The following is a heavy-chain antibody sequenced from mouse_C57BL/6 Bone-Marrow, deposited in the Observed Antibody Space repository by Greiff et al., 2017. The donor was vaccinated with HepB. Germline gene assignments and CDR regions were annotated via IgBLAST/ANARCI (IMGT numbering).Heavy chain of an antibody. CDR3: ASPLYDGYYGDYYYAMDY. CDR1: GYTFTSYW. D-gene: IGHD2-3*01. CDR2: IYPGSGST. J-gene: IGHJ4*01. Sequence: QVQLQQSGAELVKPGASVKMSCKASGYTFTSYWITWVKQRPGQGLEWIGDIYPGSGSTNYNEKFKSKATLTVDTSSSTAYMQLSSLTSEDSAVYYCASPLYDGYYGDYYYAMDYWGQGTSVTVSS. V-gene: IGHV1-55*01.